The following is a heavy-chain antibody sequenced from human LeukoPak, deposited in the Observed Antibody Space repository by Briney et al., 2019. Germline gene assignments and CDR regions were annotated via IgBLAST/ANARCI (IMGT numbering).Heavy chain of an antibody. CDR2: INTDGSST. Sequence: GGSLRLSCAASGFTFSSYWMHWVRQAPGKGLVWVSRINTDGSSTSYADSVKGRFTISRDNAKNTLYLQMNSLRAEDTAVYYCARDPVVIPLYCFDYWGQGTLVTVSS. D-gene: IGHD3-22*01. V-gene: IGHV3-74*01. CDR3: ARDPVVIPLYCFDY. J-gene: IGHJ4*02. CDR1: GFTFSSYW.